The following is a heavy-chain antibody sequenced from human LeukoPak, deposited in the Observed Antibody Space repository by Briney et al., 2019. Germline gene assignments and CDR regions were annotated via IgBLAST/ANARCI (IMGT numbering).Heavy chain of an antibody. V-gene: IGHV3-23*01. CDR1: GFTVSSNH. CDR2: ISGSGGST. Sequence: PGGSLRLSCAASGFTVSSNHMSWVRQAPGKGLEWVSAISGSGGSTYYADSVKGRFTISRDNSKNTLYLQMNSLRAEDTAVYYCAKLKSYNWIDYWGQGTLVTVSS. CDR3: AKLKSYNWIDY. D-gene: IGHD5-24*01. J-gene: IGHJ4*02.